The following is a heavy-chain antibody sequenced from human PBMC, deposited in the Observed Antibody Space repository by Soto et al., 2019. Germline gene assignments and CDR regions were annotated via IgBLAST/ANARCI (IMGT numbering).Heavy chain of an antibody. CDR1: GFTVSSNY. V-gene: IGHV3-53*01. CDR2: IYSGGST. D-gene: IGHD2-15*01. Sequence: GGSLRLSCAASGFTVSSNYMSWVRQAPGKGLEWVSVIYSGGSTYYADSVKGRFTISRDNSKNTLYLQMNSLRAEDTAVYYCARDHCSGGSCYGGDYYGMDVWGQGTTVTAP. J-gene: IGHJ6*02. CDR3: ARDHCSGGSCYGGDYYGMDV.